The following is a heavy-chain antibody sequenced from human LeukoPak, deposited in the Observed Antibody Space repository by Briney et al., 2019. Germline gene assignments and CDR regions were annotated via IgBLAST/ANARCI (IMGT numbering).Heavy chain of an antibody. J-gene: IGHJ4*02. CDR3: AREDIVVVPAAIPRRVFDY. D-gene: IGHD2-2*01. Sequence: SVKVSCKASGGTFSSYAISWVRQAPGQGLEWMGGIIPIFGTANYAQKFQGRVTITADKSTSTAYMELSSLRSEDTAVYYCAREDIVVVPAAIPRRVFDYWGQGTLVTVSS. V-gene: IGHV1-69*06. CDR1: GGTFSSYA. CDR2: IIPIFGTA.